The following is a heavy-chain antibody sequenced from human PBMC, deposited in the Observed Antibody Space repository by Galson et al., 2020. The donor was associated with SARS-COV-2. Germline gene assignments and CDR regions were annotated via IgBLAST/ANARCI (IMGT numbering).Heavy chain of an antibody. CDR2: INSDGNIT. V-gene: IGHV3-74*01. CDR3: TATRAY. J-gene: IGHJ4*02. CDR1: GFTFSSYW. D-gene: IGHD1-26*01. Sequence: GGSLRLSCAASGFTFSSYWMHWVRQAPGKGLVWVSRINSDGNITNYADSVKGRFTISRDNAKNTLYLQMNSLRAEDTAVYYCTATRAYWGQGNLVTVSS.